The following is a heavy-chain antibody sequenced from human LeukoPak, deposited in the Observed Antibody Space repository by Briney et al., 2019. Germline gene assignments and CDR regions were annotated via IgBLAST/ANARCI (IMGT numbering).Heavy chain of an antibody. CDR2: VDTDGSGT. J-gene: IGHJ4*02. D-gene: IGHD6-19*01. V-gene: IGHV3-74*01. CDR3: ARGGYSSGLDY. CDR1: GITFNNYW. Sequence: GGSLRLSCEASGITFNNYWLHWVRQAPGKGLVWVSRVDTDGSGTIYADSVKGRFTVSRDNAENTLYLQMISLRAEDTAVYYCARGGYSSGLDYWGQGILVTVSS.